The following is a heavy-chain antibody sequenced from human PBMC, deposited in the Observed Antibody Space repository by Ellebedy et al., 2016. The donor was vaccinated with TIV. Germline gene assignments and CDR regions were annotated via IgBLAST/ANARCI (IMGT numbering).Heavy chain of an antibody. CDR3: ARKANVDTASFDL. CDR1: GGSISSYY. CDR2: IYYSGST. J-gene: IGHJ2*01. V-gene: IGHV4-59*08. Sequence: MPSETLSLTCTVSGGSISSYYWSWIRQPPGKGLEWIGYIYYSGSTNYNPSLKSRVTISVDTSKNQFSLKLSSVTAADTAVYYCARKANVDTASFDLWGRGTLVTVSS. D-gene: IGHD5-18*01.